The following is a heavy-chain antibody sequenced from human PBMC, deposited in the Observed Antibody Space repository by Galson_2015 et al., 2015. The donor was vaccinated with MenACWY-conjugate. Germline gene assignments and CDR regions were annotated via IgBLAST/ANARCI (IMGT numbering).Heavy chain of an antibody. D-gene: IGHD3-16*01. Sequence: SVKVSCKAYGYTFTNYAIHWVRLAPGQRLEWMAWINGGNGDTKCSQKFQGRVTINRDTSASTTYMDLSSLTSEDTAVYYCARRWGNDYSAFDIWGQGTMVTVSS. CDR3: ARRWGNDYSAFDI. V-gene: IGHV1-3*01. CDR1: GYTFTNYA. J-gene: IGHJ3*02. CDR2: INGGNGDT.